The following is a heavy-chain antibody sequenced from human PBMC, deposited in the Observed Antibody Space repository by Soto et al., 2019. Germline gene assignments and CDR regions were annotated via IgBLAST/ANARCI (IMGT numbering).Heavy chain of an antibody. CDR1: GGSISSSSYY. CDR3: ANRRLGHDAFDI. Sequence: QLQLQESGPGLVKPSETLSLTCTVSGGSISSSSYYWGWIRQPPGKGLEWIVSIYYSGSTYYNPSLKSRDTISVYTSKNQFSLKLSSVTAADTAVYYCANRRLGHDAFDIWGQGTMVTVSS. J-gene: IGHJ3*02. CDR2: IYYSGST. V-gene: IGHV4-39*01.